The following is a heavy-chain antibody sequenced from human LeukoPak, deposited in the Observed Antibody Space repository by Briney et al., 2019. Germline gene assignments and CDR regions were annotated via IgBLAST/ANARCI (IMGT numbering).Heavy chain of an antibody. D-gene: IGHD4-17*01. CDR3: AKGPPLYDYGDYVSGYYFDY. V-gene: IGHV3-23*01. CDR2: ISGSGGST. J-gene: IGHJ4*02. Sequence: PGGSLRLSCAASGFTFSSYAMSWVRQAPGKGLEWVSAISGSGGSTYYADSVKGRFTISRDNSKNTLYLQMNSLRAEDTAVYYCAKGPPLYDYGDYVSGYYFDYWGQGTLVTVSS. CDR1: GFTFSSYA.